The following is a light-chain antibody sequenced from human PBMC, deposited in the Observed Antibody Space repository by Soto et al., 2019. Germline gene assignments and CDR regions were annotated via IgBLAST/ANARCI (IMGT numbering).Light chain of an antibody. Sequence: QSAVTQPASVSGSPGQSITVSCTGTSSGVGGYNYVSWYQQHPGKAPKLMIYEVSNRPSGVSNRFSGSKSGNTASLTISGLQAQDEADYYCSSYTSSSTSCVFGTGTKVTVL. CDR3: SSYTSSSTSCV. V-gene: IGLV2-14*01. CDR1: SSGVGGYNY. J-gene: IGLJ1*01. CDR2: EVS.